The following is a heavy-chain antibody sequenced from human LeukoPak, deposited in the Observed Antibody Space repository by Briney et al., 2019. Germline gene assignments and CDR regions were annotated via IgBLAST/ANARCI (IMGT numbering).Heavy chain of an antibody. V-gene: IGHV4-31*03. CDR3: ARDAPRTMVRGGSSWFDP. J-gene: IGHJ5*02. D-gene: IGHD3-10*01. Sequence: PSQTLSLTCTVSGGSISSGGFYWGWIRRRPGNLEWIGYIYYSGSTYYNPSLKSRVTISVDTSKNQFSLKLSSVTAADTAVYYCARDAPRTMVRGGSSWFDPWGQGTLVTVSS. CDR1: GGSISSGGFY. CDR2: IYYSGST.